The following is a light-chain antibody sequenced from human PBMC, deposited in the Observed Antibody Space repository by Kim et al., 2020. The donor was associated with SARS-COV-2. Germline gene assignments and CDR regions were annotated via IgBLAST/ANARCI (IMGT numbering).Light chain of an antibody. J-gene: IGKJ4*02. CDR2: KVS. Sequence: DVVMTQSLLSLPVTLGQPASISCRSSQSLVHSDGNTYLNWFQQRPGQSPRRLIYKVSNRDSGVPDRFSGSGSGTDFTLKISRVEAEDVGVYYCIQGTQWRTLKFGGGTKVDIK. CDR1: QSLVHSDGNTY. CDR3: IQGTQWRTLK. V-gene: IGKV2-30*02.